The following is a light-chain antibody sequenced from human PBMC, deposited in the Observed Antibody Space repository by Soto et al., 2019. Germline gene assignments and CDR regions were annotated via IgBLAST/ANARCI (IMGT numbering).Light chain of an antibody. CDR2: RNN. CDR3: SAWDDSLSGYV. CDR1: SSNIGSNY. Sequence: QSVLTQPPSASGTPGQRVTISCSGSSSNIGSNYVYWYQQLPGTAPKIIIYRNNQRPSGVPDRISGSKSGTSASLAISGLRSEDEADYYCSAWDDSLSGYVFGTGIKLTVL. J-gene: IGLJ1*01. V-gene: IGLV1-47*01.